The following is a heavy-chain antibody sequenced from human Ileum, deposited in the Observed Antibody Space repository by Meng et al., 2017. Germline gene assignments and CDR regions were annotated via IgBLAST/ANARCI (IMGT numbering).Heavy chain of an antibody. CDR1: GGSVSTSDYQ. V-gene: IGHV4-61*08. D-gene: IGHD7-27*01. J-gene: IGHJ4*02. CDR2: AGT. CDR3: ARDHWGSLDY. Sequence: QAQLQAGGARRVSPSETLPLICSVSGGSVSTSDYQWGWIRQPPGKGLEWIGDAGTNYNPSLKSRVTISVDTSKRQFSLKLTSVTAADTAVYYCARDHWGSLDYWGQGILVTVSS.